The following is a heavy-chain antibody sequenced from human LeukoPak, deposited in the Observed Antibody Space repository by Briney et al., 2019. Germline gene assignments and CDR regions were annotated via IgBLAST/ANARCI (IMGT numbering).Heavy chain of an antibody. J-gene: IGHJ4*02. CDR2: ISYDGRNK. CDR3: VRDGATYYDILTGYYHLDY. D-gene: IGHD3-9*01. V-gene: IGHV3-30*01. CDR1: GFTFSSYA. Sequence: PGGSLRLSCAASGFTFSSYALHWFRQAPGKGPEWVAVISYDGRNKYYGETMKGRFTISRDNSKNTLSLQLDSLRGEDTAVYYCVRDGATYYDILTGYYHLDYWGQGTLVTVSS.